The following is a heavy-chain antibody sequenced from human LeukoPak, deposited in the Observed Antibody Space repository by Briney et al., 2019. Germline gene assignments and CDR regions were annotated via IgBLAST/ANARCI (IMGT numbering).Heavy chain of an antibody. D-gene: IGHD5-18*01. V-gene: IGHV1-2*02. CDR2: INPNRGGT. CDR3: ARMAAMVTY. CDR1: GYTFTDYY. Sequence: ASVKVSCKASGYTFTDYYIHWVRQAPGQGLEWMGWINPNRGGTNYAQKFQGRVTMTRDTSISTVYMELSSLRSEDTAVYYCARMAAMVTYWGQGTLVTVPS. J-gene: IGHJ4*02.